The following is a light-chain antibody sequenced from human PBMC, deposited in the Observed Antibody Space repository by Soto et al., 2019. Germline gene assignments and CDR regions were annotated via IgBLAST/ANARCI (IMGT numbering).Light chain of an antibody. Sequence: QPVLTQPPSASGSPGQSVTVSCTGSSSDVGRYNSVFWFQHHPGKVPKLMIYEVNKRPSGVPDRFSGSKSGNTASLTVSGLQAEDEADYYCSSYAGSNNYVFGSGTKVTVL. J-gene: IGLJ1*01. CDR1: SSDVGRYNS. CDR2: EVN. CDR3: SSYAGSNNYV. V-gene: IGLV2-8*01.